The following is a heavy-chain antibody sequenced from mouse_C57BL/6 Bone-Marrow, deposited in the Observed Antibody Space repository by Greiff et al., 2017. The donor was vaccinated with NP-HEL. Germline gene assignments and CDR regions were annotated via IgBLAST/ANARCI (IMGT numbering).Heavy chain of an antibody. Sequence: EVKLQESGGDLVKPGGSLKLSCAASGFTFSSYGMSWVRQTPDKRLEWVATISSGGSYTYYPDSVKGRFTISRDNDKNTLYLQMSSLKSEDTAMYYCARPPVGTVVATKRWFAYWGQGTLVTVSA. V-gene: IGHV5-6*01. CDR2: ISSGGSYT. D-gene: IGHD1-1*01. CDR3: ARPPVGTVVATKRWFAY. J-gene: IGHJ3*01. CDR1: GFTFSSYG.